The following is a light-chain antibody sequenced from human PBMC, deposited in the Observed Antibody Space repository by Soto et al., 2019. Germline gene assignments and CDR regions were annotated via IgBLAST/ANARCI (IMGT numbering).Light chain of an antibody. CDR1: SSDVGGYNY. V-gene: IGLV2-8*01. CDR2: EVS. CDR3: SSYAGSNNFERV. Sequence: QSALTQPPSASGSPGQSVTISCTGTSSDVGGYNYVSWYQQHPGKAPKLMIYEVSKRPSGVPDRFSGSKSGNTASLTVSGLQAEDEAHYYCSSYAGSNNFERVFGGGTKLTVL. J-gene: IGLJ2*01.